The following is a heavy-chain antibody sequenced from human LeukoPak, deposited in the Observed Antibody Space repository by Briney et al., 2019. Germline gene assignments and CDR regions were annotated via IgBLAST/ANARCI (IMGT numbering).Heavy chain of an antibody. V-gene: IGHV1-69*04. J-gene: IGHJ4*02. D-gene: IGHD3-22*01. CDR3: ATTNDGGGYQWGDFFDY. Sequence: SVKVSFKASGGTSNSHAISWVRQAPGQGLEWMGRIISNLGTTNRAQKFQDRVTLTADKSTNTAYMELTSLTSDDTAIYYCATTNDGGGYQWGDFFDYWGQGTLVTVSS. CDR1: GGTSNSHA. CDR2: IISNLGTT.